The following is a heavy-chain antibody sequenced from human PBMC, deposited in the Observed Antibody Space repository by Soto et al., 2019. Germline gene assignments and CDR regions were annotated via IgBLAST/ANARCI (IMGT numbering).Heavy chain of an antibody. J-gene: IGHJ6*02. Sequence: SETLSLTCTVSGGSISSSSYYWGWIRQPPGKGLEWIGSISYSGSTYYNPSLKSRVTMSVDTSKDQFSLKLSSVTAADTAVYYCARLHGYCISTSCYGYYGMDVWGQGTTVTAP. CDR2: ISYSGST. D-gene: IGHD2-2*01. CDR3: ARLHGYCISTSCYGYYGMDV. V-gene: IGHV4-39*01. CDR1: GGSISSSSYY.